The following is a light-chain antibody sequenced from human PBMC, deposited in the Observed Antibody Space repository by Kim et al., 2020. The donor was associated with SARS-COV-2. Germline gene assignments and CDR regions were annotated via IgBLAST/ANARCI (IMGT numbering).Light chain of an antibody. V-gene: IGLV4-69*01. CDR1: GGHSSYD. J-gene: IGLJ7*01. Sequence: QLVLTQSPSASASLGASVRLTCTLSGGHSSYDIAWHQQQSEKGPRYLIKLNSDGSHKKGDGIPDRFSGSSSGAERYLTISSLQSEDEADYYCQTWGTGIRVFGGGTQLTVL. CDR3: QTWGTGIRV. CDR2: LNSDGSH.